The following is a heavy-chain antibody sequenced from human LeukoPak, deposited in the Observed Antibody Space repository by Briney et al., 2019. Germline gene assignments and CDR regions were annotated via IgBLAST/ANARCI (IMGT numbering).Heavy chain of an antibody. V-gene: IGHV1-69*13. CDR3: ASQTTVVKPYYYYYMDV. CDR1: GGTFSSYA. Sequence: GASVKVSCKASGGTFSSYAISWVRQAPGQGLEWMGGIIPIFGTANYAQKFQGRVTITADESTSTAYMELSSLRSEDTAVYYCASQTTVVKPYYYYYMDVWGKGTPVTVSS. D-gene: IGHD4-23*01. J-gene: IGHJ6*03. CDR2: IIPIFGTA.